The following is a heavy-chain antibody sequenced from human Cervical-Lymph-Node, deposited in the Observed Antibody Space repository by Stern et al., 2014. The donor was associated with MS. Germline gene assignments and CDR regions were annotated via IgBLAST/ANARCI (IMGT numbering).Heavy chain of an antibody. CDR3: ARSSHYYESGGCSYYGMDV. V-gene: IGHV7-4-1*02. CDR2: VNTLTGSA. CDR1: GYTFLSSA. D-gene: IGHD3-22*01. J-gene: IGHJ6*02. Sequence: VQLVKSGSELNKPGASVKVSCKASGYTFLSSAMNWVRQAPGQGLEWMGWVNTLTGSATYALDFTGRFVISLDTSVSTTYHQISSLKADDTAVYYCARSSHYYESGGCSYYGMDVWGQGTTVTVSS.